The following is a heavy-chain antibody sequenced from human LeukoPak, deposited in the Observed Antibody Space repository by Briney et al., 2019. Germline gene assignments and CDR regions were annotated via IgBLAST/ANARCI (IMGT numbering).Heavy chain of an antibody. V-gene: IGHV1-69*13. J-gene: IGHJ4*02. CDR1: GGTFSSYA. Sequence: SVKVSCKASGGTFSSYAISWVRRAPGQGLEWMGGIIPIFGTANYAQKFQGRVTITADESTSTAYMELSSLRSEDTAVYYCARGRGYSRPFDYWGQGTLVTVSS. CDR3: ARGRGYSRPFDY. CDR2: IIPIFGTA. D-gene: IGHD5-18*01.